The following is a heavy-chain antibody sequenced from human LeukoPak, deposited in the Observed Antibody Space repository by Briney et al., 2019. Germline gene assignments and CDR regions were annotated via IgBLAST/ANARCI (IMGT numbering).Heavy chain of an antibody. CDR2: IKQDGSEK. Sequence: PGGSLRLSCAASGFTVSSNYMSWVRQAPGKGLEWVANIKQDGSEKYYVDSVKGRFTISRDNAKNSLYLQMNSLRAEDTAVYYCARVLSSIAAHYYMDVWGKGTTVTVSS. D-gene: IGHD6-6*01. J-gene: IGHJ6*03. CDR1: GFTVSSNY. V-gene: IGHV3-7*01. CDR3: ARVLSSIAAHYYMDV.